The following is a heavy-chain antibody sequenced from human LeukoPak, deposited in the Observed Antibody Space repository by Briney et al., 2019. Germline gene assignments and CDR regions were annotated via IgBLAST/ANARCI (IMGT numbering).Heavy chain of an antibody. V-gene: IGHV4-59*01. CDR2: IYYSENT. Sequence: SETLSLTCTVSGVSISSYYWSWIRQPPGKGLEWIGYIYYSENTNYNSSLKSRVTISEDTSKNQFSLKLTSVTAADTAGYYCAGGNFYDSRGHPYHFHFWGQGTLVSVSS. CDR3: AGGNFYDSRGHPYHFHF. CDR1: GVSISSYY. D-gene: IGHD3-22*01. J-gene: IGHJ4*02.